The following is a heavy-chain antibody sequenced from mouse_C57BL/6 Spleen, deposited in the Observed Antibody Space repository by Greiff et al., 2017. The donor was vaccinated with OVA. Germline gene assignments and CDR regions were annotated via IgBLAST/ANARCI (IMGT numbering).Heavy chain of an antibody. Sequence: EVQLVESGGGLVKPGGSLKLSCAASGFTFSDYGMHWVRQAPEKGLEWVAYISSGSSTIYYADTVKGRFTISRDNAKNTLFLQMTSLRSEDTAMYYCARDRYNYAYYFDYWGQKTTLTVSS. D-gene: IGHD2-12*01. CDR1: GFTFSDYG. CDR2: ISSGSSTI. J-gene: IGHJ2*01. V-gene: IGHV5-17*01. CDR3: ARDRYNYAYYFDY.